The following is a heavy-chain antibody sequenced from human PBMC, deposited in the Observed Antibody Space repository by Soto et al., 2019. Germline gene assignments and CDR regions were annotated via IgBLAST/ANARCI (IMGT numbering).Heavy chain of an antibody. CDR2: ISGSGGST. J-gene: IGHJ4*02. V-gene: IGHV3-23*01. CDR1: GFTFSSYA. D-gene: IGHD3-10*01. CDR3: AKDDYYYGSGSYGGVDY. Sequence: EVQLLESGGGLVQPGGSLRLSCATSGFTFSSYAMSWVRQAPGKGLEWVSAISGSGGSTYYADSVKGRFTISRDNSKNTLYLQMNSLRAEDTAVYYCAKDDYYYGSGSYGGVDYWGQGTLVTVSS.